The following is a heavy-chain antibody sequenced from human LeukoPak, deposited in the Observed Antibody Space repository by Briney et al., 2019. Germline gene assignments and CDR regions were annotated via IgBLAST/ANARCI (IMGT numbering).Heavy chain of an antibody. CDR1: GFTFSSYA. V-gene: IGHV1-2*02. CDR2: INPNSGGT. D-gene: IGHD4-11*01. CDR3: ARGPDSNYVDY. Sequence: GGSLRLSCAASGFTFSSYAMHWVRQAPGQGLEWMGWINPNSGGTNYAQKFQGRVTMTRDTSISTAYMELSRLRSDDTAVYYCARGPDSNYVDYWGQGTLVTVSS. J-gene: IGHJ4*02.